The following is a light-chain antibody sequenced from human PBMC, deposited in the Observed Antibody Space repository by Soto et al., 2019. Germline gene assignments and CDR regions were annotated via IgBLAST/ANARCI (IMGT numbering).Light chain of an antibody. J-gene: IGKJ2*01. CDR1: QSINTY. Sequence: DIPMTQSPSSLSASVGDRDTITCRASQSINTYLNWYQQNPGKVPKLLISGVFILESGDASMFSGSGSGTAFTLTISSLQPEDFAVYSCQQSYSTPPAFSQGNKVEIK. V-gene: IGKV1-39*01. CDR3: QQSYSTPPA. CDR2: GVF.